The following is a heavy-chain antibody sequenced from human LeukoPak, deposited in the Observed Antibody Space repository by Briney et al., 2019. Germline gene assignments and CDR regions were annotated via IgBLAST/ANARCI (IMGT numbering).Heavy chain of an antibody. D-gene: IGHD3-10*01. Sequence: GGSLRLSCAASGFTVSSNYMSWVRQAPGKGLEWVSSISSSSSYIYYADSVKGRFTISRDNAKNSLYLQMNSLRAEDTAVYYCARASSGSYYITLADYWGQGTLVTVSS. V-gene: IGHV3-21*01. CDR1: GFTVSSNY. CDR3: ARASSGSYYITLADY. J-gene: IGHJ4*02. CDR2: ISSSSSYI.